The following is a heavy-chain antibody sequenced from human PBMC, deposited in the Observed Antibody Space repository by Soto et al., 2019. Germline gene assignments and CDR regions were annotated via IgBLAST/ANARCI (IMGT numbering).Heavy chain of an antibody. J-gene: IGHJ5*02. V-gene: IGHV1-46*01. CDR1: GYTFTSYY. CDR3: ARAVVVTAIRSNWFDP. CDR2: INPSGGST. Sequence: QVQLVQSGAEVKKPGASVKVSCKASGYTFTSYYMHWVRQAPGQGLEWMGIINPSGGSTSYAQKFQGRVTMTRDTSTSTVYMELSSLRSEDMAVYYCARAVVVTAIRSNWFDPWGQGTLVTVSS. D-gene: IGHD2-21*02.